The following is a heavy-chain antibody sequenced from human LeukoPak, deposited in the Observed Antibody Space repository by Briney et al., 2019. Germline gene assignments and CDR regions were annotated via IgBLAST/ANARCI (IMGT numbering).Heavy chain of an antibody. CDR1: GFTFRSYN. CDR2: ISYSSTYI. CDR3: ATPGPRVVVDDAFDI. Sequence: GGSLRLSCAASGFTFRSYNMNWVRQAPGRGLEWVSSISYSSTYIHYADPVKGRFTVSRDNAKKSLYLQMNSLRAEDTAIYYCATPGPRVVVDDAFDIWGQGTMVTVSS. J-gene: IGHJ3*02. D-gene: IGHD3-22*01. V-gene: IGHV3-21*01.